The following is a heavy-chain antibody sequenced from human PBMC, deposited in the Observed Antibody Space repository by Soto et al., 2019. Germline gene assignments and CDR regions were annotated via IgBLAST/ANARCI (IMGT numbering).Heavy chain of an antibody. CDR3: ARDLPPVDY. Sequence: QVQLVQSGAEVKKPGASVKVSCKASGYTFSSYFISWVRQAPGQGLEWMGWISAYNGNTTYAQNIQGRVTMTTDTPTSTAYMEHRSLRSDDTAVYYCARDLPPVDYWGQGTLVTVSS. CDR2: ISAYNGNT. V-gene: IGHV1-18*01. J-gene: IGHJ4*02. CDR1: GYTFSSYF.